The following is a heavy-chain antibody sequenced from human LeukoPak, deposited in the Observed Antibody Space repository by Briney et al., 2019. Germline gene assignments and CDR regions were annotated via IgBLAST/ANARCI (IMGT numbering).Heavy chain of an antibody. J-gene: IGHJ6*03. V-gene: IGHV3-7*01. CDR3: ARSKGSPGQRGITIFGVVIYYYYMDV. D-gene: IGHD3-3*01. Sequence: GGSLTLSCAASGFTFSSYWMTWVRQAPGKGLEWVANIKQDASEKYYVDSVKGRFTISRDSAKNSLYLQMNSLRAEDTAVYYCARSKGSPGQRGITIFGVVIYYYYMDVWGKGTTVTVSS. CDR2: IKQDASEK. CDR1: GFTFSSYW.